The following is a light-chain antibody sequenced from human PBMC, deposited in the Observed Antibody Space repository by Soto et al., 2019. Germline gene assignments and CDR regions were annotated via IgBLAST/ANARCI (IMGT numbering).Light chain of an antibody. J-gene: IGLJ3*02. CDR3: VIYDGDPRHWV. CDR2: DTS. V-gene: IGLV7-46*01. Sequence: QAVVTQEPSLTVSPGGTVTLTCGSNTGSVTSMHYLYWFQQKPGQAPTTLIYDTSNKHSWTPARFSGSLFGGKAALTLSGAQPEDEAEYYCVIYDGDPRHWVFGGGTKLTVL. CDR1: TGSVTSMHY.